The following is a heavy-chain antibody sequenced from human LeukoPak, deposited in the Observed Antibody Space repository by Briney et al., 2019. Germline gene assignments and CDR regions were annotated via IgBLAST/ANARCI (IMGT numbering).Heavy chain of an antibody. D-gene: IGHD6-13*01. CDR1: GGSISRYY. Sequence: SETLSLTCTVSGGSISRYYWSWIRQPPGKGLEWIGYIYYSGSTNYNPSLKSRVTISVDTSKNQFSLKLSSVTAADTAVYYCARVGYSSSWYQSPFDYWGQGTLVTVSS. CDR3: ARVGYSSSWYQSPFDY. J-gene: IGHJ4*02. V-gene: IGHV4-59*01. CDR2: IYYSGST.